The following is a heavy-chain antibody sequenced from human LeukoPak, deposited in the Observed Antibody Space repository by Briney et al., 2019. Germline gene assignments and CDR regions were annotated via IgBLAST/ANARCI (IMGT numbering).Heavy chain of an antibody. J-gene: IGHJ4*02. CDR1: GYTFTGYY. D-gene: IGHD3-22*01. Sequence: ASVKVSCKASGYTFTGYYIHWVRQAPGQGLEWTGWINPNSGGTDYAQKFQGRVTMTRDTSISTAYMELSRLRSNDTAVYYCARDSDPPNYYDSSGYLNYWGQGTLVTVSS. V-gene: IGHV1-2*02. CDR2: INPNSGGT. CDR3: ARDSDPPNYYDSSGYLNY.